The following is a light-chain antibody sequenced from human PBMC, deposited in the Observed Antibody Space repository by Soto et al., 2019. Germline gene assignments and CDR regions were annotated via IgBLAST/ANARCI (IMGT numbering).Light chain of an antibody. CDR3: SSYTSSSLYV. Sequence: QSVLTQPASVSGSPGQSITISCTGTSSDVGTYNFVSWYQQHPGKAPKLIIHEVSNRPSGVSDRFSGSKSGNTASLTISGLQPEDEADYYCSSYTSSSLYVFGTGTKVTVL. CDR2: EVS. V-gene: IGLV2-14*01. CDR1: SSDVGTYNF. J-gene: IGLJ1*01.